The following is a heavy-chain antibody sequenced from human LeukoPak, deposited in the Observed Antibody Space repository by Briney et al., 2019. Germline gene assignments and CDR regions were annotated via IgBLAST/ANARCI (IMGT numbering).Heavy chain of an antibody. Sequence: PSETLSLTCSVSGGSISSGSYYWSWIRQPAGKGLEWIGRIYTSGSTNYNPSLKSRVTMSFDASNNQFSLRLSSVTAADTAVYYCARVPTGGYYNCWGQGTLVTVSS. CDR3: ARVPTGGYYNC. CDR1: GGSISSGSYY. J-gene: IGHJ4*02. V-gene: IGHV4-61*02. D-gene: IGHD3-22*01. CDR2: IYTSGST.